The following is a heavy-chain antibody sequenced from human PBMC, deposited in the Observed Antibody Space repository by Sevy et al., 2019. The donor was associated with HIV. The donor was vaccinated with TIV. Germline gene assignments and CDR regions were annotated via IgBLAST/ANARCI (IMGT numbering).Heavy chain of an antibody. D-gene: IGHD2-21*01. V-gene: IGHV3-48*01. CDR1: GFTFSAYS. J-gene: IGHJ5*01. Sequence: GGSLRLSCAASGFTFSAYSMNWVRQAPGKGLEWVSYISSSSGTIYYADSVKGQFTISGDNAKSSLYLQMNGLRAEDTAVYYCARAGGDCYSKNECWFVSWGQGTLVTVSS. CDR2: ISSSSGTI. CDR3: ARAGGDCYSKNECWFVS.